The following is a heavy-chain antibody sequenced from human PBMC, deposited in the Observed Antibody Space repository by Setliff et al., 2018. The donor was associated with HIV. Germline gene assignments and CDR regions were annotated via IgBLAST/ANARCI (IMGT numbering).Heavy chain of an antibody. V-gene: IGHV4-59*01. CDR2: IYYSGST. D-gene: IGHD3-9*01. CDR1: GGSISRYY. Sequence: TSETLSLTCTVSGGSISRYYWSWIRQPPGKGLEWIGYIYYSGSTNYNPSLKSRVTISVDTSKKQFSLRLSSVTAADTAVYFCAREAEQDYDVVTETLVEGAYIQFWGQGSLVTVSS. J-gene: IGHJ1*01. CDR3: AREAEQDYDVVTETLVEGAYIQF.